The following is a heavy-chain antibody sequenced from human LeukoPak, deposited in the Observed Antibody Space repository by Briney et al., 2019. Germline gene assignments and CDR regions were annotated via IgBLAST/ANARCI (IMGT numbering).Heavy chain of an antibody. CDR2: ISAYNGNT. CDR3: ARDAGGIVTMIVVAKDAFDI. CDR1: GYTFTSYG. D-gene: IGHD3-22*01. J-gene: IGHJ3*02. Sequence: GASAKVSCKASGYTFTSYGISWGRQAPGQRLEWMGWISAYNGNTNYAQKLQSRVTITTDTSTSTAYMQLRSLRSDDTAVYYCARDAGGIVTMIVVAKDAFDIWGQGTMVTVSS. V-gene: IGHV1-18*01.